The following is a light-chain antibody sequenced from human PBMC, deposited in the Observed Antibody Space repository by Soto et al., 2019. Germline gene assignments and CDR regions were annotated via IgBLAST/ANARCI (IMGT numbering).Light chain of an antibody. CDR1: QTIINW. CDR2: KAS. J-gene: IGKJ5*01. CDR3: QQYNSYPIT. V-gene: IGKV1-5*03. Sequence: DIQMTQSPSTLSGSVGDRVTITCRASQTIINWLAWYQQKPGKAPKLLIYKASTLEGEVPSRFSGSGSETEFTLTISSLQPDDFATYYCQQYNSYPITFGQGTRLEI.